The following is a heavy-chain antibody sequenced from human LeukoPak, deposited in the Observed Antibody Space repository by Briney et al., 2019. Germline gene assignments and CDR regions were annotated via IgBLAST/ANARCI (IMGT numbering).Heavy chain of an antibody. CDR3: ARQTSLAGYSGYSRAVDWFDP. D-gene: IGHD5-12*01. CDR1: GGSISSSSYY. Sequence: SETLSPTCTVSGGSISSSSYYWGWIRQPPGTGLEWIGSICYSGSTYYNPSLKSRVTISVDTSKNQFSLNLSSVTAADTAVYYCARQTSLAGYSGYSRAVDWFDPWGQGTLVTVSS. CDR2: ICYSGST. V-gene: IGHV4-39*01. J-gene: IGHJ5*02.